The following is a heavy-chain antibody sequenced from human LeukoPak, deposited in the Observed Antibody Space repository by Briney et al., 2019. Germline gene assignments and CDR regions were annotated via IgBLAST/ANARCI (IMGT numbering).Heavy chain of an antibody. CDR2: IYSGGST. J-gene: IGHJ4*02. Sequence: GGSLRLSCAASGFTFSSYWMSWVRQAPGKGLEWVSVIYSGGSTYYADSVKGRFTISRDNPKNTLYLQMNSLRAEDTAVYYCARGDYYGSGSYSDYWGQGTLVTVSS. CDR3: ARGDYYGSGSYSDY. CDR1: GFTFSSYW. V-gene: IGHV3-66*01. D-gene: IGHD3-10*01.